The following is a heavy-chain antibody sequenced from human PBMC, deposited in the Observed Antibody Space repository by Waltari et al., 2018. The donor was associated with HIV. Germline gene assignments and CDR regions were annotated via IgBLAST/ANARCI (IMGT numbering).Heavy chain of an antibody. D-gene: IGHD3-10*01. CDR1: GDSISSGNY. CDR2: IDYSGST. J-gene: IGHJ6*02. Sequence: QVQLQESGPGLVRPSQTLSLTCTVSGDSISSGNYWAWIRQHPGKGLEWIGYIDYSGSTSYNTSVKSRVTISVNTSKNQFSLKLTSIMAADTAVYYCAGEPLGFGPLFYYGMDVWGQGTTVIVSS. V-gene: IGHV4-31*03. CDR3: AGEPLGFGPLFYYGMDV.